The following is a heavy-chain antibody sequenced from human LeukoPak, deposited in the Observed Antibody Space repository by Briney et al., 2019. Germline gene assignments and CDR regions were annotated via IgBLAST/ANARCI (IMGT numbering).Heavy chain of an antibody. J-gene: IGHJ4*02. Sequence: HTGGSLRLSCAASGFTFSSYAMSWVRQAPGKGQEWVSAISDSGGSTYYADSVKGRFTISRDNSKNTLHLQMNSLRAEDAAVYYCAKDTYSRNWFYFDYWGQGTLVTVSS. CDR2: ISDSGGST. V-gene: IGHV3-23*01. CDR1: GFTFSSYA. CDR3: AKDTYSRNWFYFDY. D-gene: IGHD6-13*01.